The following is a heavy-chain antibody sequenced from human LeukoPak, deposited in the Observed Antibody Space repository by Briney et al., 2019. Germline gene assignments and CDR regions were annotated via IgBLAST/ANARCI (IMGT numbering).Heavy chain of an antibody. CDR2: MNPNTGKT. CDR3: ARGPLTGEHYQYYMDV. J-gene: IGHJ6*03. CDR1: GYSFNTFD. Sequence: AAVKVSCKASGYSFNTFDINWVRQAPGQGLEWMGWMNPNTGKTGYAQKFQGRVTITGNSSISTVDMELSSLTSDDTAVYYCARGPLTGEHYQYYMDVWGKGTTVTVSS. V-gene: IGHV1-8*03. D-gene: IGHD7-27*01.